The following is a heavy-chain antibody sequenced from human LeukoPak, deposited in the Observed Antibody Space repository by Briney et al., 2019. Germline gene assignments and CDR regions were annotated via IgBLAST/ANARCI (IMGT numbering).Heavy chain of an antibody. V-gene: IGHV3-7*03. Sequence: GGSLRLSCAASGFTFSSYSMSWVRQAPGKGLEWVANIKEDGSEKYYVDSVKGRFTISRDNAKNSLYLQMNSLRAEDTAVYYCARASLYYYGSGSYSSFDYWGQGTLVTVSS. CDR3: ARASLYYYGSGSYSSFDY. CDR1: GFTFSSYS. CDR2: IKEDGSEK. J-gene: IGHJ4*02. D-gene: IGHD3-10*01.